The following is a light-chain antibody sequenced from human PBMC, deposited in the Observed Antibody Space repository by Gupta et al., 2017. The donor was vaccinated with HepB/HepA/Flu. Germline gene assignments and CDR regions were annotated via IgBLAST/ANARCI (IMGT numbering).Light chain of an antibody. V-gene: IGLV6-57*01. CDR3: QADDSSIVV. CDR2: EDN. CDR1: RGSIASNY. Sequence: NFMLTQPLSVSSSPGKTVTISCTRSRGSIASNYVQWYQQRPGSPPTTVLYEDNHRPSVVPDRFSGSIDSSSNSASLTLSGRKTEDEDDYDWQADDSSIVVFGGGTKLTVL. J-gene: IGLJ2*01.